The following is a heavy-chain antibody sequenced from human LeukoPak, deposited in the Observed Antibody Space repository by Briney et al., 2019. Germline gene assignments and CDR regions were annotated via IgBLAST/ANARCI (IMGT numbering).Heavy chain of an antibody. D-gene: IGHD1-26*01. CDR2: ISWNSGSI. Sequence: GGSLRLSCAASGFTFSSYAMSWVRQPPGKGLEWVSGISWNSGSIGYADSVKGRFTISRDNAKNSLYLQMNSLRAEDTALYYCAKDALVGATTGWFDPWGQGTLVTVSS. CDR1: GFTFSSYA. V-gene: IGHV3-9*01. CDR3: AKDALVGATTGWFDP. J-gene: IGHJ5*02.